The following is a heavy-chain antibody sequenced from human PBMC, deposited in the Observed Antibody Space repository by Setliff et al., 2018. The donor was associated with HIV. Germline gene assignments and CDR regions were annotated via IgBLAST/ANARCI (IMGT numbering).Heavy chain of an antibody. D-gene: IGHD4-17*01. V-gene: IGHV4-31*03. CDR3: ARDYGDTPSYYYYYGMDV. Sequence: SETLSLTCTVSGGSISSGGYYWSWIRQHPGKGLEWIGYIYYSGSTYHNPSLKSRVTISVDTSKNQFSLKLSSVTAADTAVYYCARDYGDTPSYYYYYGMDVWGQGTTGTVS. CDR1: GGSISSGGYY. CDR2: IYYSGST. J-gene: IGHJ6*02.